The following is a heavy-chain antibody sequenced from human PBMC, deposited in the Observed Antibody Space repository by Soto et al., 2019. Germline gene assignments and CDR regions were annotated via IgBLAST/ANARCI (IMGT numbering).Heavy chain of an antibody. D-gene: IGHD6-13*01. CDR1: GFTFSDYY. CDR2: ISSSGSTI. J-gene: IGHJ5*02. V-gene: IGHV3-11*01. CDR3: ARAGSSSWYWFDP. Sequence: PGGSLRLSCAASGFTFSDYYMSWIRQAPGKGLEWVSYISSSGSTIYYADSVKGRFTISRDNAKDSLYLQMNSLRAEDTAVYYCARAGSSSWYWFDPWGQGTLVTVSS.